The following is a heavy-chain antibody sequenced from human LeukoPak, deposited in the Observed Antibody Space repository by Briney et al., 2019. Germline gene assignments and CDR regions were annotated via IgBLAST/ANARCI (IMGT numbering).Heavy chain of an antibody. CDR1: GFTFSSYA. J-gene: IGHJ4*02. CDR3: ARGTIVGATDY. CDR2: ISYDGSNK. V-gene: IGHV3-30*04. Sequence: PGRSLRLSCAASGFTFSSYAMHWVRQAPGKGLEWVAVISYDGSNKYYADSVKGRFTISRDNSKNTLYLQMNSLRAEDTAVYYCARGTIVGATDYWGQGTLVTVSS. D-gene: IGHD1-26*01.